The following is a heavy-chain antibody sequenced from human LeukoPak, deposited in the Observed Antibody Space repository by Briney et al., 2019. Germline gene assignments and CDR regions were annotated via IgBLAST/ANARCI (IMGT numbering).Heavy chain of an antibody. D-gene: IGHD6-13*01. Sequence: SETLSLTCTVSGGSISSYYWSWIRQPAGKGLEWIGRIYTSGSTNYNPSLKSRVTMSVDTSKNQFSLKLSSVTAADTAVYYCARGGGSSSWYEPDYWGQGTLVTVSS. J-gene: IGHJ4*02. CDR2: IYTSGST. CDR3: ARGGGSSSWYEPDY. V-gene: IGHV4-4*07. CDR1: GGSISSYY.